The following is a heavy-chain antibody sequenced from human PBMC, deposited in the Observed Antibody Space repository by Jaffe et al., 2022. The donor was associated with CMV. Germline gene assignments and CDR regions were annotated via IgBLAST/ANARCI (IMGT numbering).Heavy chain of an antibody. D-gene: IGHD1-7*01. V-gene: IGHV4-39*01. J-gene: IGHJ4*02. CDR2: IYYSGST. Sequence: QLQLQESGPGLVKPSETLSLTCTVSGGSISSSSYYWGWIRQPPGKGLEWIGSIYYSGSTYYNPSLKSRVTISVDTSKNQFSLKLSSVTAADTAVYYCARQVLGLELLGGFDYWGQGTLVTVSS. CDR3: ARQVLGLELLGGFDY. CDR1: GGSISSSSYY.